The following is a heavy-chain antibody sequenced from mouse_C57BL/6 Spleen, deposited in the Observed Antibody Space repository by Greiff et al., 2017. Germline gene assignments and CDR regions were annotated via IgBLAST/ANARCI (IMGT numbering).Heavy chain of an antibody. J-gene: IGHJ2*01. CDR2: IRNKANGYTT. D-gene: IGHD2-3*01. CDR1: GFTFTDYY. V-gene: IGHV7-3*01. Sequence: EVKLMESGGGLVQPGGSLSLSCAASGFTFTDYYMSWVRQPPGKALEWLGFIRNKANGYTTEYSASVKGRFTISRDNSQSIIYLQMNALRAEDSATYYCARSDGFFDYWGQGTTLTVSS. CDR3: ARSDGFFDY.